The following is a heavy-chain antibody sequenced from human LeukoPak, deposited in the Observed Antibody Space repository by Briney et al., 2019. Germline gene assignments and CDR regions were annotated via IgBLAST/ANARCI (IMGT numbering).Heavy chain of an antibody. Sequence: GGSLRLSCAASGFTFSSYSMNWVRQAPGKGLEWVSSISSSSSYIYYADSVKGRFTISRDNAKNSLYLQMNSLRVEDTAVYYCARPGPSGSYYSYWGQGTLVTVSS. D-gene: IGHD3-10*01. J-gene: IGHJ4*02. CDR3: ARPGPSGSYYSY. CDR2: ISSSSSYI. V-gene: IGHV3-21*01. CDR1: GFTFSSYS.